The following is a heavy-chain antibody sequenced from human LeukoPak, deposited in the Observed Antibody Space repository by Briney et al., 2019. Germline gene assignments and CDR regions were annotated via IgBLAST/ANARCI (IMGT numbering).Heavy chain of an antibody. J-gene: IGHJ4*02. CDR2: MYYSGTT. Sequence: SETLSLTCTVSGGSISSYYWSWIRQPPGKGLEWIGYMYYSGTTNYNPSLKSRVTISIDTSKSQFSLKLTSVTAADTAMYYCARGRGIYYDSSGYYYGGDFVDFDYWGQGTLVTVSS. V-gene: IGHV4-59*01. CDR1: GGSISSYY. CDR3: ARGRGIYYDSSGYYYGGDFVDFDY. D-gene: IGHD3-22*01.